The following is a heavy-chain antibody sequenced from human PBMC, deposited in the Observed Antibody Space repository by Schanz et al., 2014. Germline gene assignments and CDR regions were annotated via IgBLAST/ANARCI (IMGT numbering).Heavy chain of an antibody. CDR2: IYYSGST. CDR3: ARQILIGAFDI. Sequence: QLQLQESGPGLVKPSETLSLTCTVSGGSISSSSYYWGWIRQPPGKGLEWIGYIYYSGSTNYNPPCRSRVPISVDTPKNQSSLKLSSLTAADTAVYYCARQILIGAFDIWGQGTMVTVSS. D-gene: IGHD3-9*01. J-gene: IGHJ3*02. V-gene: IGHV4-61*05. CDR1: GGSISSSSYY.